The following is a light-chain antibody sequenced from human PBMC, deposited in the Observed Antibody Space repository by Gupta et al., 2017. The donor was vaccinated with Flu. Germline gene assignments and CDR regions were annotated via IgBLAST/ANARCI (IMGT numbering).Light chain of an antibody. J-gene: IGLJ3*02. CDR1: NSNIGAGYA. CDR3: QSHDSTLTGSRV. V-gene: IGLV1-40*01. Sequence: HSVLTQPPSVSGAPGQRVTISCTGNNSNIGAGYAVHWYQQLPGSAPKLLIYRNNNRPSGVPDRFSASKSGTSASLAITGLQVEDEADYYCQSHDSTLTGSRVFGGGTKLTV. CDR2: RNN.